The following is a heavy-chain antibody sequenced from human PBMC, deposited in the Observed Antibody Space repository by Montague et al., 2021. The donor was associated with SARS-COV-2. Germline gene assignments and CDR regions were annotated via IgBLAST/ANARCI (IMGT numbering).Heavy chain of an antibody. V-gene: IGHV4-39*07. CDR2: IYYSGST. D-gene: IGHD5-12*01. CDR3: ARGGYSGYWDY. Sequence: SETLSLTCTVSGGSISSSSYYWGWIRQPPGKGLEWIGSIYYSGSTYYNPFLKSRVTISVDTSKNQFSLKLSSVTAADTAVYYCARGGYSGYWDYWGQGTLVTVSS. CDR1: GGSISSSSYY. J-gene: IGHJ4*02.